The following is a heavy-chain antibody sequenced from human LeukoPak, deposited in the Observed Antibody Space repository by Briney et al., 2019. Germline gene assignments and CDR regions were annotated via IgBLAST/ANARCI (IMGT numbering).Heavy chain of an antibody. Sequence: PGGSLRLSCAASGFTFSSYAMSWVRQAPGKGLEWVSAISGSGGSTYYADSVKGRFTISRDNSKNTLYLQMNSLRAEDTAVYYCAKDPLYDRSSGYYFRSYYGMDVWGQGTTVTVSS. J-gene: IGHJ6*02. V-gene: IGHV3-23*01. CDR3: AKDPLYDRSSGYYFRSYYGMDV. CDR1: GFTFSSYA. CDR2: ISGSGGST. D-gene: IGHD3-22*01.